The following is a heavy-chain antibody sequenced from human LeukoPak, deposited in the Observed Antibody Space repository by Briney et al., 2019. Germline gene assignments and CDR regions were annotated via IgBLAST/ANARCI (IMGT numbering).Heavy chain of an antibody. CDR2: IYYTGST. Sequence: SETLSLTCTVSGGSISRDYWSWIRQPPGKGLEWIGYIYYTGSTNYNPSLKSRVTISKDTSKNQFSLRLSSVTAADTAVYYCARDSGGTFDYWGQGTLVTVSS. CDR3: ARDSGGTFDY. J-gene: IGHJ4*02. V-gene: IGHV4-59*01. D-gene: IGHD1-26*01. CDR1: GGSISRDY.